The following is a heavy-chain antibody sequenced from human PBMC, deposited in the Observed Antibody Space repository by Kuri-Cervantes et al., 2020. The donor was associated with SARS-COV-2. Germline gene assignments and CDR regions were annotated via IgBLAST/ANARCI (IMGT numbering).Heavy chain of an antibody. CDR2: TSYSGTT. V-gene: IGHV4-31*03. CDR3: ARDRRPSPSALDI. CDR1: GDSLVSGGNY. J-gene: IGHJ3*02. Sequence: SETLSLTCSVSGDSLVSGGNYWNWIRQHPGKGLEWIGYTSYSGTTFYNPSLKSRVIISLDTDHYRFSLKLNSVTGADTAVYYCARDRRPSPSALDIWGQGTVVTVSS.